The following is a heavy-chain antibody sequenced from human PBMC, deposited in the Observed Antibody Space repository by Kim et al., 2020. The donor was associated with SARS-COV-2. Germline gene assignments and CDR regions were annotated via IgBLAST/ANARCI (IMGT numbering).Heavy chain of an antibody. D-gene: IGHD3-16*01. J-gene: IGHJ5*01. CDR3: AKEKSPIWYS. Sequence: GGSLRLSCAASGFIFHEYTMYWVRQAPGKGLEWVALTTWDGGSTFYADSVKGRFTISRDNSENSLYMQMNSLTIEDSALYYCAKEKSPIWYSWGHGNLGT. CDR2: TTWDGGST. V-gene: IGHV3-43*01. CDR1: GFIFHEYT.